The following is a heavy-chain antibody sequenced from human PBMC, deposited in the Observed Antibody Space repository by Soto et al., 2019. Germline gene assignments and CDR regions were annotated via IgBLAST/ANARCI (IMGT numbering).Heavy chain of an antibody. CDR1: GFTFISYG. CDR2: IWYDGSNK. J-gene: IGHJ4*02. Sequence: PGGSLTLSCAASGFTFISYGMHWVRQAPGKGLEWVAVIWYDGSNKYYADSVKGRFTISRDNSKNTLYLQMNSLRAEDTAVYYCARAPVVAASTPDFDYWGQGTLVTVS. V-gene: IGHV3-33*01. CDR3: ARAPVVAASTPDFDY. D-gene: IGHD2-15*01.